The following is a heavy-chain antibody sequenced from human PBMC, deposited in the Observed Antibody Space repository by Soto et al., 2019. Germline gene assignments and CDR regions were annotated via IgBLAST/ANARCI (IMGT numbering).Heavy chain of an antibody. CDR2: IIPIFGTA. CDR3: ARGNRYCSSTSCYSAMDV. J-gene: IGHJ6*02. Sequence: ASVKVSCKASGCTFSSYAISWVRQAPGQGLEWMGGIIPIFGTANYAQKFQGRVTITADESTSAAYMELSSLRSEDTAVYYCARGNRYCSSTSCYSAMDVWGQGTTVTVSS. CDR1: GCTFSSYA. D-gene: IGHD2-2*01. V-gene: IGHV1-69*13.